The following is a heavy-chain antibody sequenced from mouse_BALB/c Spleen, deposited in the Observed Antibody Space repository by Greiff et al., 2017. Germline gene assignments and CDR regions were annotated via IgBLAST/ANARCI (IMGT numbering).Heavy chain of an antibody. V-gene: IGHV6-6*02. CDR2: IRLKSNNYAT. J-gene: IGHJ2*01. CDR3: TYFDY. CDR1: GFTFSNYW. Sequence: EVKLQESGGGLVQPGGSMKLSCVASGFTFSNYWMNWVRQSPEKGLEWVAEIRLKSNNYATHYAESVKGRFTISRDDSKSSVYLQMNNLRAEDTGIYYCTYFDYWGQGTTLTVSS.